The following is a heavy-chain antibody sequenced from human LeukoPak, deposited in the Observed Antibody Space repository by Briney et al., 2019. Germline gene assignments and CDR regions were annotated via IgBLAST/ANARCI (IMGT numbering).Heavy chain of an antibody. D-gene: IGHD3-10*01. J-gene: IGHJ6*04. Sequence: GGSLRLSCAASGFTFSSYAMHWVRQAPGKGLEWVAVISYDGSNKYYADSVKGRFTISRDNSKNTLYLQMNSLRAEDTAVCYCASPNSRGGSGTELRNYGMDVWGKGTTVTVSS. CDR2: ISYDGSNK. V-gene: IGHV3-30*04. CDR1: GFTFSSYA. CDR3: ASPNSRGGSGTELRNYGMDV.